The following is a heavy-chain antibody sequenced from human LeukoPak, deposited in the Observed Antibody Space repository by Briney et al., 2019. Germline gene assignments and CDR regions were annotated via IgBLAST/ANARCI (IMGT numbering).Heavy chain of an antibody. D-gene: IGHD3-16*01. Sequence: ASVKVSCKASGFTFNAYYIHWVRQAPGQGLEWMGWINPNTGDTNFAQKFQGRVAMTRDTSLSTAYMELSRLRSDDTAVYYCARLRGYYFDYWGQGTLVTVSS. CDR2: INPNTGDT. V-gene: IGHV1-2*02. J-gene: IGHJ4*02. CDR1: GFTFNAYY. CDR3: ARLRGYYFDY.